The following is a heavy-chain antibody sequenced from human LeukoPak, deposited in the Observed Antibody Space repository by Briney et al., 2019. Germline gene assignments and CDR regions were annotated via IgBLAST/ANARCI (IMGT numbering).Heavy chain of an antibody. Sequence: PGGSLRLSCAASGFTFSSYAMSWVRQAPGKGLEWVANIKQDGSEKYYVDSVKGRFTISRDNAKNSLYLQMNSLRAEDTAVYYCAREWSGSYEKFDYWGQGTLVTVSS. CDR3: AREWSGSYEKFDY. CDR2: IKQDGSEK. V-gene: IGHV3-7*01. CDR1: GFTFSSYA. J-gene: IGHJ4*02. D-gene: IGHD1-26*01.